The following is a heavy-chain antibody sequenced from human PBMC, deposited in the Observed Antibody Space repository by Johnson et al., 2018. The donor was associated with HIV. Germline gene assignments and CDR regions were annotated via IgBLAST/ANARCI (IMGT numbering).Heavy chain of an antibody. Sequence: QVQLVESGGGVVQPGGYLRLSCAGSGFTFSSYGMHWVRQAPGKGLEWVSFIRYDGSDKYYADSVKGRFTISRDNSRNTVYLQMNSLRVEDTAVYYCAKGCRWLLERTYAFDIWGQGTMVTVSS. D-gene: IGHD3-22*01. V-gene: IGHV3-30*02. J-gene: IGHJ3*02. CDR3: AKGCRWLLERTYAFDI. CDR1: GFTFSSYG. CDR2: IRYDGSDK.